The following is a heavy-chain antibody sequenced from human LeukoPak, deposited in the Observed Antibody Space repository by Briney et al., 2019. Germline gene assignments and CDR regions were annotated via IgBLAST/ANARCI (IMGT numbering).Heavy chain of an antibody. V-gene: IGHV4-61*01. CDR3: ASPSPSTVTAAPHAFDI. CDR1: GGSVSSGSYY. J-gene: IGHJ3*02. D-gene: IGHD4-17*01. CDR2: IYYSGST. Sequence: SETLSLTCTVSGGSVSSGSYYWSWIRQPPGKGLEWIGYIYYSGSTNYNPSLKSRVTISVDTSKNQFSLRLSSVTAADTAVYYCASPSPSTVTAAPHAFDIWGQGTMVTVSS.